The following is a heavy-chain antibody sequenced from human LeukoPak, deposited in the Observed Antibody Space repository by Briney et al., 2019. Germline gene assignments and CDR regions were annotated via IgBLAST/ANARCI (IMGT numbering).Heavy chain of an antibody. CDR1: GFAFSNYA. V-gene: IGHV3-23*01. CDR2: ISGSGGST. D-gene: IGHD5-18*01. J-gene: IGHJ4*02. CDR3: AKGNALGYSYGYFDY. Sequence: GGSLRLSCAASGFAFSNYAMSWVRQAAGKGLEWVSAISGSGGSTYYADSVKGRFTISRDNSKNTLYLQMNSLRAEDTAVYYCAKGNALGYSYGYFDYWGQGTLVTVSS.